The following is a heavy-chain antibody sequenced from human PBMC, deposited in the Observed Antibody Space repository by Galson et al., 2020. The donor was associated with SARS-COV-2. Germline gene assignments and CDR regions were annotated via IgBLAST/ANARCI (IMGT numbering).Heavy chain of an antibody. CDR3: ARHGRGELLFPFDY. D-gene: IGHD1-26*01. V-gene: IGHV4-39*01. CDR1: GGSISSSIYF. J-gene: IGHJ4*02. CDR2: TYDSGST. Sequence: SETLSLTCTVSGGSISSSIYFWGWIRQPPGKALQWIGTTYDSGSTYYDPSLKIRLTISVDTSKNQFSLKLSSVTAADTAVYYCARHGRGELLFPFDYWGQGILVTVSS.